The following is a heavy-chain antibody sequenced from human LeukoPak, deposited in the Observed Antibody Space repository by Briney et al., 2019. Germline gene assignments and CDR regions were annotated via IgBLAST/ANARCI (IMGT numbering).Heavy chain of an antibody. Sequence: GASVKVSCKASGYSFTDSYMHWVRQAPGQGLEWMGWINPNSGDTNYAQKFQGRVTMTRDTSISTAYMELIKMTSDDTAVYYCATSGGTSGPELDYWGQGTLVTVSS. V-gene: IGHV1-2*02. J-gene: IGHJ4*02. D-gene: IGHD3-3*01. CDR1: GYSFTDSY. CDR3: ATSGGTSGPELDY. CDR2: INPNSGDT.